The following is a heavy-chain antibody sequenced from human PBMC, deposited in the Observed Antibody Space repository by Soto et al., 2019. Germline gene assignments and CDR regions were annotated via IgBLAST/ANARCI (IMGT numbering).Heavy chain of an antibody. V-gene: IGHV5-10-1*01. CDR3: ASGRSDIVATVVYYGMDV. J-gene: IGHJ6*02. D-gene: IGHD5-12*01. CDR1: GYSFTSYW. Sequence: PGESLKISCKGSGYSFTSYWISWVRQMPGKGLEWMGRIDPSDSYTNYSPSFQGHVTISADKSISTAYLQWSSLKASDTAMHYCASGRSDIVATVVYYGMDVWGQGTTVTVSS. CDR2: IDPSDSYT.